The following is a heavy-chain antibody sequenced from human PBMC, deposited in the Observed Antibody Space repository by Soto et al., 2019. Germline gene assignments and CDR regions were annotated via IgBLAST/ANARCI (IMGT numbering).Heavy chain of an antibody. J-gene: IGHJ4*02. D-gene: IGHD3-22*01. Sequence: QVQLQESGPGLVKPSQTLSLTCTVSGGSISSGDYYWSWIRQPPGKGLEWIGYIYYSGSTYYNPSLKSRVTISVDTSKNQFSLKLSSVTAAYTAVYYCARADSSGYYIVDYWGQGTLVTVSS. CDR2: IYYSGST. CDR3: ARADSSGYYIVDY. V-gene: IGHV4-30-4*01. CDR1: GGSISSGDYY.